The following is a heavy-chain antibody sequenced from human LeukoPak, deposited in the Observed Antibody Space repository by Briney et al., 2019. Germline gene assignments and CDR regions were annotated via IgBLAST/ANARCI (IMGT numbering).Heavy chain of an antibody. D-gene: IGHD3-3*01. CDR3: ARRNDFWSGYYIGY. CDR1: GFTFSSYS. Sequence: GGSLRLSCAASGFTFSSYSMNWVRQAPRKGLEWVSSISSSSSYMYYADSVKGRFTISRDNAKNSLYLQMNSLRAEDTAVYYCARRNDFWSGYYIGYWGQGTLVTVSS. J-gene: IGHJ4*02. CDR2: ISSSSSYM. V-gene: IGHV3-21*01.